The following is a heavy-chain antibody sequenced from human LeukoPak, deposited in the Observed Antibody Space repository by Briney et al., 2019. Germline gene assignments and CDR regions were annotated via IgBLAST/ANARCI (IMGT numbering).Heavy chain of an antibody. D-gene: IGHD2-2*01. CDR3: ARDSSNLSSYQTHIDY. V-gene: IGHV3-21*01. CDR1: GFTLSRHS. CDR2: ISTISSYI. J-gene: IGHJ4*02. Sequence: GGSLRLSCAASGFTLSRHSMNWVRQAPGKGLEWISSISTISSYIYYADSVRGRFTISRDNAKNSLSLQMNSLRAEDTAVYYCARDSSNLSSYQTHIDYWGQGALVTVSS.